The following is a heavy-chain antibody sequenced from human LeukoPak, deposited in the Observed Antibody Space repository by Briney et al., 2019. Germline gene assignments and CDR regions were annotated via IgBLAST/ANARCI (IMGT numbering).Heavy chain of an antibody. CDR1: GGSISSSSYY. J-gene: IGHJ5*02. D-gene: IGHD1-26*01. CDR2: IYYSGST. CDR3: ARDRTIVGATRTNWFDP. Sequence: PSETLTLTCTVSGGSISSSSYYWGWIRQPPGKGLEWIGSIYYSGSTYYNPSLKSRVTISVDTSKNQFSLKLSSVTAADTAVYYCARDRTIVGATRTNWFDPWGQGTLVTVSS. V-gene: IGHV4-39*07.